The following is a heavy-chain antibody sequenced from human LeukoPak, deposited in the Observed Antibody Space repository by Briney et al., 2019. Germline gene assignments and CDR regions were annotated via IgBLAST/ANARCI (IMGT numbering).Heavy chain of an antibody. Sequence: GGSLRLPCAASGFTISSNYMSWVRQAPGKGLEWVSVIYSGGSTYYADSVKGRFTISRDNSKNTLYLQMNSLRAEDTAVYYCASSSTDMVRGVISSWGQGTLVTVSS. J-gene: IGHJ4*02. CDR3: ASSSTDMVRGVISS. CDR2: IYSGGST. V-gene: IGHV3-66*02. CDR1: GFTISSNY. D-gene: IGHD3-10*01.